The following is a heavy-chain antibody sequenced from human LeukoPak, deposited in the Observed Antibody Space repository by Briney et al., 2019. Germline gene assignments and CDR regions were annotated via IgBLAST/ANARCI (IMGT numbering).Heavy chain of an antibody. J-gene: IGHJ4*02. V-gene: IGHV3-30-3*01. CDR1: GFSFSSYS. CDR3: VRDNPRCCGVIPTNIDDY. CDR2: ISSYDGSNQ. Sequence: GGSLRLSCVVSGFSFSSYSLHWVRQAPGRGLEWVAVISSYDGSNQYYADSVKGRFTISRDNSIQTLYLQMSILRPEDTAVYYCVRDNPRCCGVIPTNIDDYWGQGTLVTVSS. D-gene: IGHD2-21*01.